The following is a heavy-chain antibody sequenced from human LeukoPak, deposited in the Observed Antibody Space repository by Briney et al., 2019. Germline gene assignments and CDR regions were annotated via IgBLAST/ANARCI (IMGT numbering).Heavy chain of an antibody. J-gene: IGHJ3*02. V-gene: IGHV3-49*03. CDR1: GFTFGDYA. CDR3: TRDPGDPVVVTAEDAFDI. Sequence: GGSLRLSCTASGFTFGDYAMSWSRQAPGKGLEWVGIIRSKAYGGTTEYAASVKGRFTISRDDSKSIAYLQMNSLKTEDTAVYYCTRDPGDPVVVTAEDAFDIWGQGTMVTVSS. CDR2: IRSKAYGGTT. D-gene: IGHD2-21*02.